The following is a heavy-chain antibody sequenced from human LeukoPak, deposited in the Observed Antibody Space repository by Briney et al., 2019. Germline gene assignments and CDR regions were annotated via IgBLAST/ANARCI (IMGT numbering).Heavy chain of an antibody. CDR1: GFTFTSSA. CDR2: IVVGSGNT. CDR3: ARVPECGSGCSRFDP. Sequence: VALVKVSCKASGFTFTSSAVQWVRQARGQRLEWIGWIVVGSGNTNYAQKFQERVTITRDTSASTAYMELSSLRSEDTAVYYCARVPECGSGCSRFDPWGQGTLVTVSS. D-gene: IGHD6-19*01. V-gene: IGHV1-58*01. J-gene: IGHJ5*02.